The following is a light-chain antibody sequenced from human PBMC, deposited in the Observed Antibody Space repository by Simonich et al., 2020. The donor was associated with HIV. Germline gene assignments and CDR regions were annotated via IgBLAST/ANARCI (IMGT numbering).Light chain of an antibody. CDR1: QGISSF. CDR2: AAS. CDR3: QQLNSYPT. J-gene: IGKJ4*01. Sequence: DIQLTQSPSFLSASVGDRVTVPCRASQGISSFLAWYQQKPGKAPKLLIDAASTLQSGVPSSFSGSGSGTEFTLTISSLQPEDFATYYCQQLNSYPTFGGGTKVEIK. V-gene: IGKV1-9*01.